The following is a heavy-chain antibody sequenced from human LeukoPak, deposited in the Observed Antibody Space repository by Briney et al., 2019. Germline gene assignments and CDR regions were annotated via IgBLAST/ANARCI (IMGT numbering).Heavy chain of an antibody. V-gene: IGHV1-69*13. J-gene: IGHJ6*03. CDR1: GYSFSSYV. D-gene: IGHD3-10*01. Sequence: SVKVSCKASGYSFSSYVVAWVRQAPGRGLEWMGGVIPVYGTANYAQKFQGRITITADESSTAAYLEVSSLRPEDTAVYYCARGARDLSIGYYYYYMDVWGKGTTVIVS. CDR3: ARGARDLSIGYYYYYMDV. CDR2: VIPVYGTA.